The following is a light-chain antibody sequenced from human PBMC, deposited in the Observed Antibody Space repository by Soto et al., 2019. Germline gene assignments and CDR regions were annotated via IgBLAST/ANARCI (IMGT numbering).Light chain of an antibody. Sequence: DIVMTQSPLSLPVTPGEPDSISCRSSQSLLHSNGYNYLGWFVQKPGQSPQLLIYLGSGRASGVPDRFSGSGSRTDFTLKISRVEAEDVGVYYCMQVLQTPLTFGGGTKVEIK. J-gene: IGKJ4*01. CDR2: LGS. CDR3: MQVLQTPLT. V-gene: IGKV2-28*01. CDR1: QSLLHSNGYNY.